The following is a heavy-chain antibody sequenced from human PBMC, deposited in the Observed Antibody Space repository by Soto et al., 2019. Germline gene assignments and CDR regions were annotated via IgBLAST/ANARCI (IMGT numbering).Heavy chain of an antibody. CDR1: GGTFSSYA. J-gene: IGHJ6*02. D-gene: IGHD3-22*01. Sequence: ASVKVSCKASGGTFSSYAISWVRQAPGQGLEWMGGIIPIFGTANYAQKFQGRVTITGDESTTTDYMELSSLRSEDTVVYYCARITYYYDSSGYIYYYGMDVWGQGTTVTVSS. CDR2: IIPIFGTA. CDR3: ARITYYYDSSGYIYYYGMDV. V-gene: IGHV1-69*13.